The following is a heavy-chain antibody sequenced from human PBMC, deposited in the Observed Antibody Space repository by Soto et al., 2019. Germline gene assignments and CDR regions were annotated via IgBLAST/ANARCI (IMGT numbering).Heavy chain of an antibody. V-gene: IGHV4-4*07. Sequence: SETLSLTCTVSGGSISSYYWSWIRQPAGKGLEWIGRIYTSGSTNYNPSLKSRVTMSVDTSKNQFSLKLSSVTAADTAVYYCAGPLSTIAGATDPDYYYYGMDVWGQGTTVTAP. CDR3: AGPLSTIAGATDPDYYYYGMDV. D-gene: IGHD1-26*01. J-gene: IGHJ6*02. CDR1: GGSISSYY. CDR2: IYTSGST.